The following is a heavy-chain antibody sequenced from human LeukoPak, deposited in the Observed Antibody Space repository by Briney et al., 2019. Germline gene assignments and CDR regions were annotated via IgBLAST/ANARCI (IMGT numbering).Heavy chain of an antibody. Sequence: GGSLRLSCAASGFTFSSYWMSWVRQAPGKGLEWVANIKQDGSEKYYVDSVKGRFTISRDNAKNPLYLQMNSLRAEDTAVYYCASDDSSGYYVGNWGQGTLVTVSS. CDR3: ASDDSSGYYVGN. J-gene: IGHJ4*02. CDR1: GFTFSSYW. CDR2: IKQDGSEK. V-gene: IGHV3-7*01. D-gene: IGHD3-22*01.